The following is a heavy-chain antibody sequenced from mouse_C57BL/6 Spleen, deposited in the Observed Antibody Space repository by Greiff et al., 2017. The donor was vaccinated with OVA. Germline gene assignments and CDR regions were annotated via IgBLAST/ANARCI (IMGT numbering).Heavy chain of an antibody. V-gene: IGHV1-85*01. Sequence: QVQLQQSGPELVKPGASVKLSCKASGYTFTSYDINWVKQRPGQGLEWIGWIYPRDGSTKYNEKFKGKATLTVDTSSSTAYRELHSLTSEDSAVYCGARPWDYSNYEWYIDVWGTGTTVTVSS. CDR2: IYPRDGST. CDR1: GYTFTSYD. CDR3: ARPWDYSNYEWYIDV. D-gene: IGHD2-5*01. J-gene: IGHJ1*03.